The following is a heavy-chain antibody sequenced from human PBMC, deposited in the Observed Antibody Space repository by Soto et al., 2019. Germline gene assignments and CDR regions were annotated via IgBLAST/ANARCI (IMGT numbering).Heavy chain of an antibody. Sequence: QVQLQQWGAGLLKPSETLSLTRAVYGGSFSGYYWSWIRQPPGKGLEWIGEINHSGSTNYNPSLKSRVTISVDTSQNQFSLKLRSVTAADTAVYYCARPTYCSSTNCNDAFDIWGQGTMVTVSS. V-gene: IGHV4-34*01. J-gene: IGHJ3*02. CDR2: INHSGST. D-gene: IGHD2-2*01. CDR1: GGSFSGYY. CDR3: ARPTYCSSTNCNDAFDI.